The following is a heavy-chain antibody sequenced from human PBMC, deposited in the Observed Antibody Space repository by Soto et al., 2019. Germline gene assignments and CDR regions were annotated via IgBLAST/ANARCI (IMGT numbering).Heavy chain of an antibody. J-gene: IGHJ3*02. CDR1: GFTFSSYA. CDR2: ISGSGGST. V-gene: IGHV3-23*01. CDR3: AKDHRANLDAFDI. Sequence: LRLSCAASGFTFSSYAMSWVRQAPGKGLEWVSAISGSGGSTYYADSVKGRFTISRDNSKNTLYLQMNSLRAEDTAVYYCAKDHRANLDAFDIWGQGTMVTVSS. D-gene: IGHD1-26*01.